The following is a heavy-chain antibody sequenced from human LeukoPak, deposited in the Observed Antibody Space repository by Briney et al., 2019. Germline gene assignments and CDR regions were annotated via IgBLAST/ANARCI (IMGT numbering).Heavy chain of an antibody. D-gene: IGHD5-18*01. CDR3: ARAKYSYGKNWFDP. V-gene: IGHV4-30-4*08. CDR1: GGSISSGGYY. CDR2: IYYSGST. Sequence: PSQTLSLTCTVSGGSISSGGYYWSWIRQPPGKGLEWIGYIYYSGSTYYNPSLKSRVTISVDTSKNQFSLKLSSVTAADTAVYYCARAKYSYGKNWFDPWGQGTLVTVSS. J-gene: IGHJ5*02.